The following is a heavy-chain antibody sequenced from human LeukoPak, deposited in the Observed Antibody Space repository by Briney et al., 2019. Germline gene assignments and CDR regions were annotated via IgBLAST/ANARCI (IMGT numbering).Heavy chain of an antibody. CDR3: ARSNYGSGGFTDY. Sequence: SVKVSCKASGGTFSSYAISWVRQAPGQGLEWMGGIIPIFGTANYAQKFQGRVTITADESTSTAYMELSSLRSEDTAVYYCARSNYGSGGFTDYWGQGTLVTVSS. V-gene: IGHV1-69*13. CDR2: IIPIFGTA. D-gene: IGHD3-10*01. CDR1: GGTFSSYA. J-gene: IGHJ4*02.